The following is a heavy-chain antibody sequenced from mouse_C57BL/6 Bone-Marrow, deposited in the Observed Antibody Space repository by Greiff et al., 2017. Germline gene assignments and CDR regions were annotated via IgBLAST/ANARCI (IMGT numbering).Heavy chain of an antibody. D-gene: IGHD2-3*01. J-gene: IGHJ1*03. Sequence: QVQLKQPGTELVKPGASVKLSCKASGYTFTSYWMHWVKQRPGQGLEWIGNINPSNGGTNYNEKFKSTATLTVDKSSSTAYMQLSSLTSEDSAVYYCARSEGYDYGYFDVWGTGTTVTVAS. CDR1: GYTFTSYW. V-gene: IGHV1-53*01. CDR3: ARSEGYDYGYFDV. CDR2: INPSNGGT.